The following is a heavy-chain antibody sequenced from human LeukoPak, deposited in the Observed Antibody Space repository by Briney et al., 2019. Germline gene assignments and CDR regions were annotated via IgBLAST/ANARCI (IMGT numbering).Heavy chain of an antibody. CDR3: ARTEESGYSYRYFGYYYYMDV. D-gene: IGHD5-18*01. Sequence: ASVKVSCKAPGYTFTSYYMHWVRQAPGQGLEWMGIINPSGGSTSYAQKFQGRVTMTRDMSTSTVYMELSSLRSEDTAVYYCARTEESGYSYRYFGYYYYMDVWGKGTTVTVSS. CDR1: GYTFTSYY. V-gene: IGHV1-46*01. CDR2: INPSGGST. J-gene: IGHJ6*03.